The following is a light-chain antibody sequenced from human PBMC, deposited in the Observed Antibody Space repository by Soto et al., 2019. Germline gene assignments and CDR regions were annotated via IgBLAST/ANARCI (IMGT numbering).Light chain of an antibody. CDR2: DAS. J-gene: IGKJ1*01. CDR3: QQYETFSGT. Sequence: IQMTQSPSSVSACVGDTVSVTCRASQSVSGWLAWYQQKPGEAPKLLIYDASALPRGVPSRFSGSGSGTKFTLTIASLQPDDFATYYCQQYETFSGTFGPGTKVDIK. CDR1: QSVSGW. V-gene: IGKV1-5*01.